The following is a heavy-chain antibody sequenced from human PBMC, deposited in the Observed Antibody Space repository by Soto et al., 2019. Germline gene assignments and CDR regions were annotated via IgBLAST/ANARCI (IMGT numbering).Heavy chain of an antibody. D-gene: IGHD3-16*01. CDR1: GGSMSSGGYY. Sequence: QVQLQESGPGLVKPSQTLSLTCTVSGGSMSSGGYYWSWIRQHPGKGLEWIGYIYYSGSTYYNPSLKSRVTISVDTSKNQFSLKLSSVTAADTAVYYCARAPRLRGPNWFDPWGQGTLVTVSS. J-gene: IGHJ5*02. V-gene: IGHV4-31*03. CDR2: IYYSGST. CDR3: ARAPRLRGPNWFDP.